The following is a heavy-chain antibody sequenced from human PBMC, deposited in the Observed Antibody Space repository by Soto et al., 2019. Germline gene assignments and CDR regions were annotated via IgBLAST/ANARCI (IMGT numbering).Heavy chain of an antibody. CDR2: SSAYNGNT. D-gene: IGHD3-22*01. CDR1: GYTFTSYG. J-gene: IGHJ4*02. Sequence: QVQLVQSGAEVKKPGASVKVSCKASGYTFTSYGISWVRQAPGQGLEWMGGSSAYNGNTNYAQKRQGSVTMTTGRSTSTAYMALRSLRSDDTAAYYCARSLSGYITHFDYWGQGTLVTVSS. CDR3: ARSLSGYITHFDY. V-gene: IGHV1-18*01.